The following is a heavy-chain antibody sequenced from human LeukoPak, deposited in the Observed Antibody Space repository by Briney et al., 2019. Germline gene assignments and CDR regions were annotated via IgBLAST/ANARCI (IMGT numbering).Heavy chain of an antibody. J-gene: IGHJ4*02. Sequence: SETLSLTCTVSGGSISGYYWSWVRQPAEKALESIGRTHSSGSTNYNPSLKSRVAMSVDMSKNQFSLKLTSVTAADTAVYYCAREHPTAIASDYWGQGTLVTVSS. CDR2: THSSGST. V-gene: IGHV4-4*07. CDR3: AREHPTAIASDY. D-gene: IGHD2-21*01. CDR1: GGSISGYY.